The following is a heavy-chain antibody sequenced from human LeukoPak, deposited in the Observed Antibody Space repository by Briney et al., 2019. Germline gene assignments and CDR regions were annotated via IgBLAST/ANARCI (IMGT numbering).Heavy chain of an antibody. CDR2: INPNSGGT. J-gene: IGHJ4*02. D-gene: IGHD3-22*01. Sequence: ASVKVSCKASGYTFTGYYMHWMRQAPGQGLEWMGWINPNSGGTNYAQKFQGRVTMTRDTSISTAYMELSRLRSDNTAVYYCARIYYYDSSGYGSNYFDYWGQGTLVTVSS. CDR1: GYTFTGYY. V-gene: IGHV1-2*02. CDR3: ARIYYYDSSGYGSNYFDY.